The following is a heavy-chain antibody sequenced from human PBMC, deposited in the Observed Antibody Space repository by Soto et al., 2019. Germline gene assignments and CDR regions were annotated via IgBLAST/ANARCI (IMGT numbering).Heavy chain of an antibody. CDR1: GGSISSSSYY. CDR3: ARHDIWFGPYDPFAI. J-gene: IGHJ3*02. Sequence: KPSETLSLTCTVSGGSISSSSYYWGWIRQPPGKGLEWIGSIYYSGSTYYNPSLKSRVTISVDTSKNQFSLKLSSVTAADTAVYYCARHDIWFGPYDPFAIWGRGTIVTVSS. V-gene: IGHV4-39*01. D-gene: IGHD3-10*01. CDR2: IYYSGST.